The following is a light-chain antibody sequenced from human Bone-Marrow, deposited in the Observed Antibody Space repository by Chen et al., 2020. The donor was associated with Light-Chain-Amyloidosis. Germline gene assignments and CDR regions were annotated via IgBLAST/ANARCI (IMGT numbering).Light chain of an antibody. CDR3: QSYQGSSQGV. Sequence: FFLTQPPSVPDSPGRTLLSSSTRRSGSIATNYVQWYQQRPGSSPTTVIYEDDQRPSGVPDRFSGSIDRSSNSASLTISGLKTEDEADYYCQSYQGSSQGVFGGGTKLTVL. J-gene: IGLJ3*02. CDR2: EDD. V-gene: IGLV6-57*01. CDR1: SGSIATNY.